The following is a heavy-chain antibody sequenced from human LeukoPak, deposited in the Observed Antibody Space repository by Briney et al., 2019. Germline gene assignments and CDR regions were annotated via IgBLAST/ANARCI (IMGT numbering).Heavy chain of an antibody. Sequence: GTSVKVSCKASGFTFTSSAMQWVRQARGQRLEWIGWIAVGSGNTNYAQKFQERVTITRDMSTSTAYMELSSQRSEDTGVYFCAAVEYSSGSAGRLFFDYWGQGTLVTVSS. J-gene: IGHJ4*02. CDR1: GFTFTSSA. D-gene: IGHD6-19*01. V-gene: IGHV1-58*02. CDR2: IAVGSGNT. CDR3: AAVEYSSGSAGRLFFDY.